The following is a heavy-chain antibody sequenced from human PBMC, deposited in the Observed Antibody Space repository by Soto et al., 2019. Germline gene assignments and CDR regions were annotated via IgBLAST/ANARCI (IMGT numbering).Heavy chain of an antibody. CDR1: GFTFSSYA. J-gene: IGHJ4*02. CDR2: ISYDGSNK. V-gene: IGHV3-30-3*01. CDR3: ARWTTVTIDY. D-gene: IGHD4-17*01. Sequence: QVQLVGSGGGVVQPGRSLRLSCAASGFTFSSYAMHWVRQAPGKGLEWVAVISYDGSNKYYADSVKGRFTISRDNSKHTLYLQMNSLRAEDTAVYYCARWTTVTIDYWGQGTLVTVSS.